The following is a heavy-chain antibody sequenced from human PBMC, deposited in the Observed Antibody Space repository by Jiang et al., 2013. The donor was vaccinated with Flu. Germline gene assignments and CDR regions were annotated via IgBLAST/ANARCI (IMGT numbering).Heavy chain of an antibody. CDR3: ARHLGYSYGLVDY. D-gene: IGHD5-18*01. J-gene: IGHJ4*02. CDR2: IYPRDSEI. Sequence: QTPGKGLEWMGIIYPRDSEITYSPSFQGQVTFSVDRSLSTAHLQWSSLKASDTGIYFCARHLGYSYGLVDYWGQGTLVTVSS. V-gene: IGHV5-51*01.